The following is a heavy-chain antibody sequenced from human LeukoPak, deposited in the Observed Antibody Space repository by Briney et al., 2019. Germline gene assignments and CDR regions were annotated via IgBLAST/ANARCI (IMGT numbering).Heavy chain of an antibody. V-gene: IGHV3-23*01. D-gene: IGHD3-10*01. J-gene: IGHJ4*02. CDR3: ARDRPNYYGSDGHYYRRDGDY. Sequence: GGSLRLSYAASGFNFRTYAMSWVRQAQRKGQQWVSSITSRGESTWYVDSVKGRFTITRDNSENTLYLQMHSLRAEDTAVYYCARDRPNYYGSDGHYYRRDGDYWGRGTLVSVSS. CDR2: ITSRGEST. CDR1: GFNFRTYA.